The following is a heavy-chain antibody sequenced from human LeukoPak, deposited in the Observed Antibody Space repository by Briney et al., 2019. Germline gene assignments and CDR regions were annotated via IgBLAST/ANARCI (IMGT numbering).Heavy chain of an antibody. Sequence: GGSLRLSCAASGFTFSSYGMHWVRQAPGKGLEWLAFIRYDGSNKYYADSVKGRFTISRDNSKNTLYLHVNSLRPEDTAVYYCAKGSKEVVFTRNHYMDVWGKGTTVTSSS. V-gene: IGHV3-30*02. CDR1: GFTFSSYG. CDR2: IRYDGSNK. J-gene: IGHJ6*03. D-gene: IGHD3-22*01. CDR3: AKGSKEVVFTRNHYMDV.